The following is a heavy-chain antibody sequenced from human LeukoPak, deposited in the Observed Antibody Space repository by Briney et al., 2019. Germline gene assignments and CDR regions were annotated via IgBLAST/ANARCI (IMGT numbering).Heavy chain of an antibody. CDR1: GGSISSYY. Sequence: PSETLSLTCTVSGGSISSYYWSWIRQPPGKGLEWIGYIYYSGSTNYNPSLKSRVTISVDTSKNQFSLKLSSVTAADTAIYYCAKGGPQFFDYWGQGTRVTVSS. V-gene: IGHV4-59*01. CDR2: IYYSGST. CDR3: AKGGPQFFDY. D-gene: IGHD5-24*01. J-gene: IGHJ4*02.